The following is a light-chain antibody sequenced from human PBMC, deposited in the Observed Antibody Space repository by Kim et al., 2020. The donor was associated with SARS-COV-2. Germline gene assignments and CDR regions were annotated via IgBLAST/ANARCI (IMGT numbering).Light chain of an antibody. J-gene: IGLJ3*02. CDR3: LLYYSGARV. V-gene: IGLV7-46*01. CDR1: TGSLTSNHY. Sequence: PGGTVTLPCGSTTGSLTSNHYAFWFQQRPGQAPRTLIYDTNKRQSWTPSRFSGSLRGGEAALTLSGAQPEDEADYYCLLYYSGARVFGGGTQLTVL. CDR2: DTN.